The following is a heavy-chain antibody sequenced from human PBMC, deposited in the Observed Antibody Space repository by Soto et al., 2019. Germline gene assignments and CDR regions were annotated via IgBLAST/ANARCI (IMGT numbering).Heavy chain of an antibody. V-gene: IGHV1-2*04. J-gene: IGHJ6*03. CDR3: ARARNYYYYYRAV. CDR2: INPNSGGT. Sequence: ASVKVSCKASGYTFTGYYMHWVRQAPGQGLEWMGWINPNSGGTNYAQKFQGWVTMTRDTSISTAYMELSRLRSDDTAVYYCARARNYYYYYRAVWGKGTTVTVSS. CDR1: GYTFTGYY.